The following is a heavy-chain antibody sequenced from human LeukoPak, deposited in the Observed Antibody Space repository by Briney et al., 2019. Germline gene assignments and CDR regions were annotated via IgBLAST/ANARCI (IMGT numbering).Heavy chain of an antibody. V-gene: IGHV3-7*03. CDR1: GFTFSSYW. CDR2: IKQDGSEK. CDR3: AKDADNPYSTISFDY. D-gene: IGHD6-13*01. Sequence: SGGSLRLSCAASGFTFSSYWMSWVRQAPGKGLEWVANIKQDGSEKYYVDSVKGRFTISRDNAKNSLYLQMNSLRAEDTALYYCAKDADNPYSTISFDYWGQGTLVTVSS. J-gene: IGHJ4*02.